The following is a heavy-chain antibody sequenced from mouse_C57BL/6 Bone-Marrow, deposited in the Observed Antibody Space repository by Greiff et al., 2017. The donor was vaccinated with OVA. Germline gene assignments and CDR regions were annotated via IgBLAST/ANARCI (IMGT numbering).Heavy chain of an antibody. J-gene: IGHJ2*01. CDR2: IHPNSGST. CDR1: GYTFTSYW. D-gene: IGHD2-1*01. Sequence: QVQLQQPGAELVKPGASVKLSCKASGYTFTSYWMHWVKQRPGQGLEWIGMIHPNSGSTNYNEKFKSKATLTVDKSSSTAYMQLSSLTSEDSAVYYCARPPIYYGPDDRGQGTTLTVTS. CDR3: ARPPIYYGPDD. V-gene: IGHV1-64*01.